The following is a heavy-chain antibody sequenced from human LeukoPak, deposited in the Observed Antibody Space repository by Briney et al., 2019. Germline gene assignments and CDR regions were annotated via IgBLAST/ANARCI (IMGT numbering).Heavy chain of an antibody. CDR2: IYANGST. CDR3: AKSRHSWGYYFDF. CDR1: GFTVSNNY. Sequence: GGSLRLSCAPPGFTVSNNYMNWVRQAPGKGLEWVSVIYANGSTYSADSVKGRFTISRDNSKNTLYLQMNSLRAEDTAVYYCAKSRHSWGYYFDFWGRGTLVTVSS. J-gene: IGHJ4*02. V-gene: IGHV3-53*01. D-gene: IGHD3-22*01.